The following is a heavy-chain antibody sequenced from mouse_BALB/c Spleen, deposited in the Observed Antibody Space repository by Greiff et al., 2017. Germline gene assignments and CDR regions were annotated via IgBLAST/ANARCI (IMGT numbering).Heavy chain of an antibody. CDR1: GFTFSSYA. CDR3: ERGQTMITECLAE. CDR2: ISSGGST. V-gene: IGHV5-6-5*01. J-gene: IGHJ3*01. Sequence: EVQLVESGGGLVKPGGSLKLSCAASGFTFSSYAMSWVRQTPEKRLEWVASISSGGSTYYPDSVKGRFTISRDNARNILYLQMSSLRSEDTAMYYWERGQTMITECLAEGGKGTLVAVCA. D-gene: IGHD2-4*01.